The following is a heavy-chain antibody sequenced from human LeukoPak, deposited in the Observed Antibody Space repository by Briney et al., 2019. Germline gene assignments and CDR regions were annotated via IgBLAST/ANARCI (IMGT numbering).Heavy chain of an antibody. J-gene: IGHJ2*01. CDR2: IYYSGST. CDR1: GGSISSYY. Sequence: PSETLSLTCTVFGGSISSYYWSWIRQPPGKGLEWIGYIYYSGSTNYNPSLKSRVTISVDTSKNQFSLKLSSVTAADTAVYYCARGNPPYWYFDLWGRGTLVTVSS. CDR3: ARGNPPYWYFDL. V-gene: IGHV4-59*01.